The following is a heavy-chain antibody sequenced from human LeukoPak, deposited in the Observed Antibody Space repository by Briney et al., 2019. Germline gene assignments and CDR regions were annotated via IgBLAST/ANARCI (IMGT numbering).Heavy chain of an antibody. Sequence: ASVKVSCKASGYTFTSYYMQWVRQAPGQGLEWMGIINPSGGSTSYAQKFQGRVTMTRDTSISTSYMELSRLISDDTAVYYCARGGTNWGVTYYYGMDVWGQGTTVTVSS. CDR2: INPSGGST. D-gene: IGHD3-10*01. J-gene: IGHJ6*02. CDR3: ARGGTNWGVTYYYGMDV. CDR1: GYTFTSYY. V-gene: IGHV1-46*01.